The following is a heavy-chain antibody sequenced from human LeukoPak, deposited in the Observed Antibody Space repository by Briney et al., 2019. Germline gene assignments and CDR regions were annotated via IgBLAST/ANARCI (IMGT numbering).Heavy chain of an antibody. CDR2: IYYSGST. CDR1: GGSISSYY. J-gene: IGHJ4*02. V-gene: IGHV4-59*01. CDR3: AGGDIAAAGTFDY. D-gene: IGHD6-13*01. Sequence: SETLSLICTVSGGSISSYYWSWIRQPPGKGLEWIGYIYYSGSTNYNPSLKSRVTISVDTSKNQFSLELSSVTAADTAVYYCAGGDIAAAGTFDYWGQGTLVTVSS.